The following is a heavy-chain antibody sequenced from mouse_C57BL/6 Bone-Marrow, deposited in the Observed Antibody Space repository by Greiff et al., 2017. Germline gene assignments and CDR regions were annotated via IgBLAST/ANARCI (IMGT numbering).Heavy chain of an antibody. J-gene: IGHJ4*01. CDR1: GFNIKDYY. CDR3: ARWPIVTTCYAMDY. CDR2: IDPEDGET. V-gene: IGHV14-2*01. D-gene: IGHD2-5*01. Sequence: EVQLQQSGAELVKPGASVKLSCTASGFNIKDYYMHWVKQRTEQGLEWIGRIDPEDGETKYAPKFQGQATITADTSSNTAYRQLSSLPSEDTAVYYCARWPIVTTCYAMDYWGQGTSVTVSS.